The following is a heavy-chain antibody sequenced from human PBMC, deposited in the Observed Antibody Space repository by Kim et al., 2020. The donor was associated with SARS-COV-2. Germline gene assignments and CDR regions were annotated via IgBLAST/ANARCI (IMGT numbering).Heavy chain of an antibody. D-gene: IGHD6-13*01. CDR3: ARHREIAAAGPIYY. CDR2: IYYSGST. J-gene: IGHJ4*02. V-gene: IGHV4-39*01. Sequence: SETLSLTCTVSGGSISSSSYYWGWIRQPPGKGLEWIGSIYYSGSTYYNPSLKSRVTISVDTSKNQFSLKLSSVTAADTAVYYCARHREIAAAGPIYYWGQGTLVTVSS. CDR1: GGSISSSSYY.